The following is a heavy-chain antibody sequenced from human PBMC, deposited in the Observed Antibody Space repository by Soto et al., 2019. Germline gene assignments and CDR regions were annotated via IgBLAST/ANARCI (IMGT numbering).Heavy chain of an antibody. CDR1: GFTFSSYG. CDR3: AKAGHRVAVAGPLGY. J-gene: IGHJ4*02. CDR2: ISYDGSNK. V-gene: IGHV3-30*18. D-gene: IGHD6-19*01. Sequence: QMQLVESGGGVVQPGRSLRLSCAASGFTFSSYGMHWVRQAPGKGLEWVAVISYDGSNKYYADSVKGRFTISRDNSKNTLYLQMNSLRAEDTAVYYCAKAGHRVAVAGPLGYWGQGTLVTVSS.